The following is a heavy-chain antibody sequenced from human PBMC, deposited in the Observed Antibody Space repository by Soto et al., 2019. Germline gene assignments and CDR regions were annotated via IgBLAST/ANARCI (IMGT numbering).Heavy chain of an antibody. CDR2: IYYSGST. J-gene: IGHJ4*02. CDR1: GGSISSWVFH. D-gene: IGHD2-21*02. CDR3: ARARSGDRRFDS. Sequence: SDALSLTRTVCGGSISSWVFHGGWIRQPPGKGLEWIGSIYYSGSTYYNPSLKSRVTISADTSKNQFSLKLSSVTAADTAVYYCARARSGDRRFDSWGQGALVTVSS. V-gene: IGHV4-39*01.